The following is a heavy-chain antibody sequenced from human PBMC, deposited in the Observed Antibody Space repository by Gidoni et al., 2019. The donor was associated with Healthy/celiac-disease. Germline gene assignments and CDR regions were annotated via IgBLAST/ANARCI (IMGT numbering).Heavy chain of an antibody. V-gene: IGHV3-9*01. Sequence: EVQLVESGGGLVQPGRSLRLPLADAGLTFADYAMPWVREAPGKGLEWVSGISWNGGSIGYADSVKGRFTISRDNAKNSLYLQMNSLRAEDTALYYCAKDIGGAVRYNWFDPWGQGTLVTVSS. CDR1: GLTFADYA. CDR3: AKDIGGAVRYNWFDP. CDR2: ISWNGGSI. D-gene: IGHD1-26*01. J-gene: IGHJ5*02.